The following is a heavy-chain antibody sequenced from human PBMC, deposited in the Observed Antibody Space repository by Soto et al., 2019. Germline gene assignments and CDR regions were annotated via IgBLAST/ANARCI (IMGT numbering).Heavy chain of an antibody. CDR3: ARGGLGAYWFDP. Sequence: EVQLVESGGGLVQAGASMRLSCAASGFTFSTYWMHWVRQAPGKGLMWLSRIKGDESATNYADSVEGRFTISRDNAKNTVYLQVNSLRDEDTAVYYCARGGLGAYWFDPWGQRTLVTVSS. J-gene: IGHJ5*02. CDR1: GFTFSTYW. CDR2: IKGDESAT. V-gene: IGHV3-74*01. D-gene: IGHD3-16*01.